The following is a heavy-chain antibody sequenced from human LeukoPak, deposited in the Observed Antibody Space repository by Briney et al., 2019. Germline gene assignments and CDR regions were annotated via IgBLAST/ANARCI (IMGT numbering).Heavy chain of an antibody. V-gene: IGHV1-18*01. D-gene: IGHD2-15*01. CDR1: GYTFTSYG. CDR3: ARGYCSGGSCYDTRGGSFDY. CDR2: ISAYNGNT. J-gene: IGHJ4*02. Sequence: ASVKVSCKASGYTFTSYGISWVRQAPGQGLEWMGWISAYNGNTNYAQKLQGRVTMTTDTSTSTAYMELSSLRSEDTAVYYCARGYCSGGSCYDTRGGSFDYWGQGTLVTVSS.